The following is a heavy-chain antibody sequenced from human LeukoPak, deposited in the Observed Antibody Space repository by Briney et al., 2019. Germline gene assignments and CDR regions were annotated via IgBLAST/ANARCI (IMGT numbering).Heavy chain of an antibody. CDR1: GGSISSGSYY. D-gene: IGHD2-2*01. Sequence: SETLSLTCTVSGGSISSGSYYWSWIRQPAGKGLEWIGRIYTSGSTNYNPSLKSRVTISVDTSKNQFSLKLSSVTAVDTAVYYCARARRNYCSSTSCYQNYYYYYMDVWGKGTTVTISS. CDR3: ARARRNYCSSTSCYQNYYYYYMDV. CDR2: IYTSGST. J-gene: IGHJ6*03. V-gene: IGHV4-61*02.